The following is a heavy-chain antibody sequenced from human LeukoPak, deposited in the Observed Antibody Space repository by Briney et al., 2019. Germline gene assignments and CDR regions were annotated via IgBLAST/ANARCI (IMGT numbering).Heavy chain of an antibody. CDR3: ASSMVRGVIPYGRFDY. V-gene: IGHV4-30-2*01. D-gene: IGHD3-10*01. J-gene: IGHJ4*02. Sequence: KPSHKLSLNCAFSDRSISRCGYSSRCIWQPPGKDREKHAYIYHRRSPYYNPSLKSRGTISVDRSKNQFSLKLSSVTAADTAVYYCASSMVRGVIPYGRFDYWGQGTLVTVSS. CDR2: IYHRRSP. CDR1: DRSISRCGYS.